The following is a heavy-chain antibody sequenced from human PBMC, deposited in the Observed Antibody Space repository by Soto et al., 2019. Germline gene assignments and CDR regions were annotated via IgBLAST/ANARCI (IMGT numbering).Heavy chain of an antibody. J-gene: IGHJ4*02. CDR2: IYYSGST. CDR3: ARDKGNYFGY. Sequence: SETLSLTCTVSGGSISSGDYYWSWIRQPPGKGLEWIGYIYYSGSTYYNPSLKSRVTISVDTSKNQFSLQLNSVTPEDTAVYYCARDKGNYFGYWGQGTLVTVSS. D-gene: IGHD3-10*01. CDR1: GGSISSGDYY. V-gene: IGHV4-30-4*01.